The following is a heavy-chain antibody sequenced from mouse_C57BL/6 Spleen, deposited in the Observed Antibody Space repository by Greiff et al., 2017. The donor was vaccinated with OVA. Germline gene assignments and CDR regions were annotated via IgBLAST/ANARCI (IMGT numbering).Heavy chain of an antibody. CDR1: GYTFTSYW. D-gene: IGHD2-2*01. Sequence: QVQLQQPGAELVKPGASVKLSCKASGYTFTSYWMQWVKQRPGQGLEWIGEIDPSDSYTNYNQKFKGKATLTVDTSSSTAYMQLSSLTSEDSAVYYGARSPYYGYDWAWFAYWGQGTLVTVSA. J-gene: IGHJ3*01. CDR2: IDPSDSYT. V-gene: IGHV1-50*01. CDR3: ARSPYYGYDWAWFAY.